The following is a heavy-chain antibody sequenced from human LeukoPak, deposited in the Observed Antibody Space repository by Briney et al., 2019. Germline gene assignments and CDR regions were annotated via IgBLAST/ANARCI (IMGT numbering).Heavy chain of an antibody. CDR3: ARDRLYSSSSEDY. V-gene: IGHV1-69*05. J-gene: IGHJ4*02. Sequence: SVKVSCKASGGTFSRYAISWVRQAPGQGLEWMGRIIPMFGTANYAQKFQGRVTITTDESRSTVYMELSSLRSEDTAVYYCARDRLYSSSSEDYWGQGTLVTVSS. CDR2: IIPMFGTA. D-gene: IGHD6-6*01. CDR1: GGTFSRYA.